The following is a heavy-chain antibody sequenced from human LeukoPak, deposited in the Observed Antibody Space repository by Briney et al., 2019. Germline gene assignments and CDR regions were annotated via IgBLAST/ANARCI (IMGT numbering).Heavy chain of an antibody. CDR3: AFGTYSGYEWDY. Sequence: PGGSLRLSCAASGFTFNTYWMHWVRQAPGKGLVWVSYISNSGSRITYADSVKGRFTISRDNAKNTLYLQMNSLRAEDTAVYYCAFGTYSGYEWDYWGQGTLVTGSS. D-gene: IGHD5-12*01. CDR2: ISNSGSRI. CDR1: GFTFNTYW. J-gene: IGHJ4*02. V-gene: IGHV3-74*01.